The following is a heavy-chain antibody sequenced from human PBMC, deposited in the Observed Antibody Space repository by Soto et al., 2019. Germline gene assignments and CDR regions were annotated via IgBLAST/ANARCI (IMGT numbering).Heavy chain of an antibody. CDR2: INAGNGNT. D-gene: IGHD3-22*01. CDR3: AREAGQDSSGSEFDY. CDR1: GYTSSSYA. V-gene: IGHV1-3*01. Sequence: GASVKVSCKASGYTSSSYAMHWVRQAPGQRLEWMGWINAGNGNTKYPQKFQGRVTITRDTSASTAYMELSSLRSEDTAVYYCAREAGQDSSGSEFDYWGQGTLVTVSS. J-gene: IGHJ4*02.